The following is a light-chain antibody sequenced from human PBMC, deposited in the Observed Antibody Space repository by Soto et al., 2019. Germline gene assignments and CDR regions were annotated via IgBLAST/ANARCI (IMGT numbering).Light chain of an antibody. CDR3: QQYGSSPT. CDR2: AAS. CDR1: QSVRSSY. Sequence: EIVLTQSPGTLSLSPGERATLSCRASQSVRSSYLAWYQQKPGQSPRLLIYAASSRATGIPDRFSGCGSGADFTLTISTLQPEDFAVYYCQQYGSSPTFGQGTKLEIK. V-gene: IGKV3-20*01. J-gene: IGKJ2*01.